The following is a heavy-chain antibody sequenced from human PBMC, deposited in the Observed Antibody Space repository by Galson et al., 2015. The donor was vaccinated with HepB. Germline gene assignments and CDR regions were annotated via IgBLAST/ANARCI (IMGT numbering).Heavy chain of an antibody. V-gene: IGHV3-23*01. CDR3: AKRGEMVGATPRNYYFDY. D-gene: IGHD1-26*01. Sequence: SLRLSCAASGFTFSSYGMHWVRQAPGKGLEWVSVISGSGGSTYYADSVKGRFTISRDNSKNTLYLQLNSLRAEDTAVYYCAKRGEMVGATPRNYYFDYWGQGTLVTVSS. CDR1: GFTFSSYG. J-gene: IGHJ4*02. CDR2: ISGSGGST.